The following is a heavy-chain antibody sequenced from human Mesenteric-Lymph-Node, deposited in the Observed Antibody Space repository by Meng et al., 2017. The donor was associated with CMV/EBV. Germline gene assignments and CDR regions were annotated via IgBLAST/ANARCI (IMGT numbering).Heavy chain of an antibody. Sequence: GSLRLSCTVSGDSISSYYWSWIRQPPGKGLEWIGYIYYSGNTNYNPSLTSRVTISVDTSKNQFSLKLSSVTAADTAVYYCARRYCSSTSCYGGMDVWGQGTTVTVSS. CDR2: IYYSGNT. CDR3: ARRYCSSTSCYGGMDV. J-gene: IGHJ6*02. CDR1: GDSISSYY. V-gene: IGHV4-59*01. D-gene: IGHD2-2*01.